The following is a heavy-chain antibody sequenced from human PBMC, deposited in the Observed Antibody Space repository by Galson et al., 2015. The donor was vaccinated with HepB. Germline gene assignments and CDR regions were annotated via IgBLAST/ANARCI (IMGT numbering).Heavy chain of an antibody. V-gene: IGHV4-39*01. D-gene: IGHD1-26*01. CDR1: GGSISSSSYY. J-gene: IGHJ4*02. CDR2: IYYSGST. CDR3: ARRGPIGRESYYYFDY. Sequence: ETLSLTCTVSGGSISSSSYYWGWIRQPPGKGLEWIGSIYYSGSTYYNPSLKSRVTISVDTSKNQFSLKLSSVTAADTAVYYCARRGPIGRESYYYFDYWGQGTLVTVSS.